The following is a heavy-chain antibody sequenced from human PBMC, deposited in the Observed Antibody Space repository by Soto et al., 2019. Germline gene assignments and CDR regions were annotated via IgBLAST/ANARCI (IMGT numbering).Heavy chain of an antibody. V-gene: IGHV4-59*08. CDR3: ARTPIGYCSGGTCSNWFDP. D-gene: IGHD2-8*02. Sequence: PSETLSLTCTVSGGSISGHYWSWIRQPPGKGLEWVGYIYSSGSTYVRPSLKSRVSMPVDPSKNQVSLRLTSVTATDTAVYYCARTPIGYCSGGTCSNWFDPWGQGTLVTVSS. CDR1: GGSISGHY. CDR2: IYSSGST. J-gene: IGHJ5*02.